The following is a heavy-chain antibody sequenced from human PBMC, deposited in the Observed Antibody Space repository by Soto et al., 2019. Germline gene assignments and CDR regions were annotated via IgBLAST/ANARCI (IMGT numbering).Heavy chain of an antibody. CDR3: ARDLQMATIRGGDY. CDR2: ISSSTTHI. V-gene: IGHV3-21*02. Sequence: EVQLVESGGGLVKPWGSLRLSCTASGFTFNTYSMNWVRQAPGRGLEWVSSISSSTTHILYADSVKGRFTISRDNGKSSLYLQMNSLRAEDTAVYYCARDLQMATIRGGDYWGPGTQVTVSS. CDR1: GFTFNTYS. J-gene: IGHJ4*02.